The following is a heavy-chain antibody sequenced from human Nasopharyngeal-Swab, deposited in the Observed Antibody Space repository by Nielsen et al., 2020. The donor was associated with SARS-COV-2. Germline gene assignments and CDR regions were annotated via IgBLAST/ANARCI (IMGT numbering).Heavy chain of an antibody. CDR3: ARNLAVADYSYYYYGMDV. J-gene: IGHJ6*02. CDR1: GGTFSSYA. D-gene: IGHD6-19*01. CDR2: IIPIFGTA. V-gene: IGHV1-69*13. Sequence: VQVSCKASGGTFSSYAISWVRQAPGQGLEWMGGIIPIFGTANYAQKFQGRVTITADESTSTAYMELSSLRSEDTAVYYCARNLAVADYSYYYYGMDVWGQGTTVTVSS.